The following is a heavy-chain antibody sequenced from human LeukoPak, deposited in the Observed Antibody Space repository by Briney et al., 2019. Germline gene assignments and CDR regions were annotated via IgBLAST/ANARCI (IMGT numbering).Heavy chain of an antibody. CDR2: INHSGST. CDR1: GGPFSGYY. D-gene: IGHD3-16*02. Sequence: SETLSLTCAVYGGPFSGYYWSWIRQPPGKGLEWIGEINHSGSTNYNPSLKSRVTISVDTSKNQFSLKLSSVTAADTAVYYCARGSYDYVWGSYRYTGTNWFDPWGQGTLVTVSS. V-gene: IGHV4-34*01. J-gene: IGHJ5*02. CDR3: ARGSYDYVWGSYRYTGTNWFDP.